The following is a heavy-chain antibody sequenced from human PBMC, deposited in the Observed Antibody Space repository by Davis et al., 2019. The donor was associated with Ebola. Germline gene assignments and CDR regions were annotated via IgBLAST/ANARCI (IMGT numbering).Heavy chain of an antibody. CDR2: ILYDGSNK. D-gene: IGHD6-6*01. J-gene: IGHJ3*02. CDR3: AKAGGQLLGNAFDI. V-gene: IGHV3-30*18. Sequence: PGGSLRLSCAASGFTFSSYGMHWVRQAPGKGLEWVAVILYDGSNKYYADSVKGRFTISRDNSKNTLYLQMNSLRAEDTAIYYCAKAGGQLLGNAFDIWGQGTMVTVSS. CDR1: GFTFSSYG.